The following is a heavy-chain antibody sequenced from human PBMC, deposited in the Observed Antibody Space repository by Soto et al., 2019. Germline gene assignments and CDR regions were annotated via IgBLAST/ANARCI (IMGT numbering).Heavy chain of an antibody. J-gene: IGHJ3*02. V-gene: IGHV4-30-4*01. Sequence: SETLSLTCTVSGGSISSGDYYWSWIRQPPGKGLEWIGYIYYSGSTYYNPSLKSRVTISVDTSKNQFSLKLSSVTAADTAVYYCARGGRLRYFAWLISPDAFDIWGQGTMVTVSS. CDR2: IYYSGST. CDR3: ARGGRLRYFAWLISPDAFDI. CDR1: GGSISSGDYY. D-gene: IGHD3-9*01.